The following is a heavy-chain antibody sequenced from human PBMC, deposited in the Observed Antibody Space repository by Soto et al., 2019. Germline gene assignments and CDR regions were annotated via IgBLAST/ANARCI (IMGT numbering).Heavy chain of an antibody. CDR3: ARAISGYVS. CDR2: INTGNGNT. D-gene: IGHD5-12*01. CDR1: GITYTTYA. Sequence: QVQLVQSGAEVKKPGASVKVACKASGITYTTYAIHWVRQAPGQGLEWMGWINTGNGNTRYSQRFQGRVTLTTDTAASTAYMDVSSLRAEDTAVYYCARAISGYVSWGQGALITFSS. J-gene: IGHJ5*02. V-gene: IGHV1-3*04.